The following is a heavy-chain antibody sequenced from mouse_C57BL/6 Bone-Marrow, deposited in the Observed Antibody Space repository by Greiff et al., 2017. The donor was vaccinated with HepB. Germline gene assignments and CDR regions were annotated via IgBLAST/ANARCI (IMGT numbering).Heavy chain of an antibody. Sequence: QVQLKQSGPGLVQPSQSLSITCTVSGFSLTSYGVHWVRQSPGKGLEWLGVIWSGGSTDYNAAFISRLSISKDNSKSQVFFKMNSLQADDTAIYYCARNHWFYAMDYWGQGTSVTVSS. J-gene: IGHJ4*01. D-gene: IGHD2-2*01. CDR1: GFSLTSYG. CDR3: ARNHWFYAMDY. V-gene: IGHV2-2*01. CDR2: IWSGGST.